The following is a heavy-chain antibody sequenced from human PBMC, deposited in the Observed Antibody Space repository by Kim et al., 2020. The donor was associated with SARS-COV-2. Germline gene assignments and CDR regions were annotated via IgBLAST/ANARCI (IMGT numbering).Heavy chain of an antibody. CDR3: AKGGEPYDLWSGYYTYYYGMDV. J-gene: IGHJ6*02. CDR2: ISYDGSNK. V-gene: IGHV3-30*18. Sequence: GGSLRLSCAASGFTFSSYGMHWVRQAPGKGLEWVAVISYDGSNKYYADSVKGRFTISRDNSKNTLYLQMNSLRAEDTAVYYCAKGGEPYDLWSGYYTYYYGMDVWGQGTTVTVSS. CDR1: GFTFSSYG. D-gene: IGHD3-3*01.